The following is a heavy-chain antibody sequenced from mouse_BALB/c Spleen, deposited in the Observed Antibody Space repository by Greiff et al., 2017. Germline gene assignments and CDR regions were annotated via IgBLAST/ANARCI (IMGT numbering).Heavy chain of an antibody. CDR1: GYSITSGYY. CDR3: ARDEGYGYPFAY. Sequence: DLQLQESGPGLVKPSQSLSLTCSVTGYSITSGYYWNWIRQFPGNKLEWMGYISYDGSNNYNPSLKNRISITRDTSKNQFFLKLNSVTTEDTATYYCARDEGYGYPFAYWGQGTLVTVSA. D-gene: IGHD1-2*01. V-gene: IGHV3-6*02. CDR2: ISYDGSN. J-gene: IGHJ3*01.